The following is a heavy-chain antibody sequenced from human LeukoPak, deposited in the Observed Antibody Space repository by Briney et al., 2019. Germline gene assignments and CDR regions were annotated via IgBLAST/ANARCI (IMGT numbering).Heavy chain of an antibody. J-gene: IGHJ3*02. Sequence: SETLSLTCTVSGGSISSYYWSWIRQPPGKGLEWIGYIYYSGSTNYNPSLKSRVTISVDTSKKQFSLNLSSVTAADTAVYYCARVNWSGYDFRGAFDIWGQGKTVTVSS. CDR3: ARVNWSGYDFRGAFDI. CDR2: IYYSGST. CDR1: GGSISSYY. D-gene: IGHD5-12*01. V-gene: IGHV4-59*01.